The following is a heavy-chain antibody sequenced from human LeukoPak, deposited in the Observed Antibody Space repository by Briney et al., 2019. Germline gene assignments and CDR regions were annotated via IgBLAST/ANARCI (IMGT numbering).Heavy chain of an antibody. CDR2: IYYSGDT. V-gene: IGHV4-39*01. Sequence: PSETLSLTCTVSGVSISTSSYYWAWTRQPPGKGLECVGNIYYSGDTNYNPSLKSRFTTSIDTSKNQCSLRLSSVTAADTAVYYCARQVQTGNGGRGYFVYWGQGTLVTVSS. CDR1: GVSISTSSYY. D-gene: IGHD3-16*01. J-gene: IGHJ4*02. CDR3: ARQVQTGNGGRGYFVY.